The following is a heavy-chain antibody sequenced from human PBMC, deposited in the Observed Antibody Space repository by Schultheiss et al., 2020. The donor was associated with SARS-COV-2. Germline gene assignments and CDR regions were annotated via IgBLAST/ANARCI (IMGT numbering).Heavy chain of an antibody. J-gene: IGHJ6*02. CDR2: IYYSGST. CDR3: ARAAKDNWNYGPIMDYYYGMDV. CDR1: GGSISSSSYY. Sequence: SQTLSLTCTVSGGSISSSSYYWGWIRQPPGKGLEWIGSIYYSGSTYYNPSLKSRVTISIDTSKNQFSLKLSSVTAADTAVYYCARAAKDNWNYGPIMDYYYGMDVWGQGTTVTVSS. D-gene: IGHD1-7*01. V-gene: IGHV4-39*07.